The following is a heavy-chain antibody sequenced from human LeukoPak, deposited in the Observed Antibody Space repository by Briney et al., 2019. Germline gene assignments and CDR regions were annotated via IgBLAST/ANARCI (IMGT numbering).Heavy chain of an antibody. CDR3: ARMFGANFDY. J-gene: IGHJ4*02. V-gene: IGHV4-4*07. Sequence: SETLSLTCTVSGGSINNYYWSWIRQPAGKGLEWIGRIYSSGRTKYNPSLNNRVTMSLDTSKNHFSLRLGSVTAADTAVYYCARMFGANFDYWGQGTLVTVSS. CDR2: IYSSGRT. D-gene: IGHD3-10*02. CDR1: GGSINNYY.